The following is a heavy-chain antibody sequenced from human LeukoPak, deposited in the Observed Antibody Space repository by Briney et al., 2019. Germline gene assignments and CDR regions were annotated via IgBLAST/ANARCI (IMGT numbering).Heavy chain of an antibody. CDR1: GCTSSSYG. Sequence: PGRALRLSCAASGCTSSSYGMHWVRQAPGKGLEWVAVIWYDGSNKYYADSVKGRFTISRDNSKNTLYLQMNSLRAEDTAVYYCARDCTNGVCYGTDFDYWGQGTLVTVSS. D-gene: IGHD2-8*01. CDR3: ARDCTNGVCYGTDFDY. CDR2: IWYDGSNK. J-gene: IGHJ4*02. V-gene: IGHV3-33*01.